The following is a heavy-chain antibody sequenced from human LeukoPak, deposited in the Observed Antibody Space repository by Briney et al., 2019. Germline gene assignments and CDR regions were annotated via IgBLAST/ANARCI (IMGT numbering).Heavy chain of an antibody. D-gene: IGHD3-10*01. J-gene: IGHJ4*02. CDR3: ARGESLVRGLIDY. CDR2: IYPADSDT. CDR1: GYSFSTNW. Sequence: GESLKISCKGSGYSFSTNWIAWVRQTPGKGLEWMGIIYPADSDTRYSPSFQGQVTISADRSTSTAYLQWSSLKASDTAMYYCARGESLVRGLIDYWGQGTLVTVSS. V-gene: IGHV5-51*01.